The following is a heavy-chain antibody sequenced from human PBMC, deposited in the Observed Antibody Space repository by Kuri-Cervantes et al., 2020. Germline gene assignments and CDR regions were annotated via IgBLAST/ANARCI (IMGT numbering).Heavy chain of an antibody. J-gene: IGHJ2*01. CDR1: GGSISSYY. CDR2: IYYSGST. CDR3: ARDREYWYFDL. V-gene: IGHV4-59*01. Sequence: ESLKISCTVSGGSISSYYWSWIRQPPGKGLEWIGYIYYSGSTNYNPSLKSRATISVDTSKNQFSLKLSSVTAADTAVYYCARDREYWYFDLWGRGTLVTVSS.